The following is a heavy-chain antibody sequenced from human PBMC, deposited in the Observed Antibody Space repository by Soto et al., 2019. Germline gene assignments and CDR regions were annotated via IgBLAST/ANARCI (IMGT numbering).Heavy chain of an antibody. CDR1: GFTFSSYA. V-gene: IGHV3-23*01. J-gene: IGHJ3*02. CDR3: AKTANGWFSAFDI. D-gene: IGHD6-19*01. CDR2: ISGSGGTT. Sequence: EVQLLESGGGLVQPGGSLRLSCPASGFTFSSYAMSWVRQAPGKGLEWVSAISGSGGTTYYADSVKGRFTFSRDNSRNTVYLQMNSLGAEDTAVYYCAKTANGWFSAFDIWGQGTMVTVSS.